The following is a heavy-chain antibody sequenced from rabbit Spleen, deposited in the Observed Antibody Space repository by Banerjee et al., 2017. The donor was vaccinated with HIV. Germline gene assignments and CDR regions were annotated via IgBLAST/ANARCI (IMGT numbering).Heavy chain of an antibody. V-gene: IGHV1S40*01. CDR1: GFSFSSRYY. Sequence: QSLEESGGDLVKPGASLTLTCTASGFSFSSRYYMCWVRQAPGKGLEWIGYIDPVFGITNYANSVKGRFTISRDNAQNTVFLQLNSLTAADTATYFCVKEVAVKFNLWGPGTLVTVS. CDR3: VKEVAVKFNL. CDR2: IDPVFGIT. D-gene: IGHD4-1*01. J-gene: IGHJ4*01.